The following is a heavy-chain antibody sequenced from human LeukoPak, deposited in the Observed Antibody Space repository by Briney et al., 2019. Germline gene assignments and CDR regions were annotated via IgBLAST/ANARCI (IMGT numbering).Heavy chain of an antibody. CDR1: GGSISSSSYY. V-gene: IGHV4-39*07. D-gene: IGHD6-19*01. J-gene: IGHJ6*02. CDR3: ARVNTEAESSGWQGLRYYYYYYGMDV. CDR2: INHSGST. Sequence: PSETLSLTCTVSGGSISSSSYYWGWIRQPPGKGLEWIGEINHSGSTNYNPSLKSRVTISVDTSKNQFSLKLSSVTAADTAVYYCARVNTEAESSGWQGLRYYYYYYGMDVWGQGTTVTVSS.